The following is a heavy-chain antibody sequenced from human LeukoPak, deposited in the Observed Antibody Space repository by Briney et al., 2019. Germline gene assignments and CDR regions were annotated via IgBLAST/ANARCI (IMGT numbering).Heavy chain of an antibody. V-gene: IGHV3-11*04. J-gene: IGHJ3*02. CDR3: ARGAWELRPHDAFDI. CDR2: ISSSSSTI. Sequence: PGGFLRLSCAASGFTFSDYYMSWIRQAPGKGRKWVSYISSSSSTIYYADSVKGRFTISRDNAKNSLYLQMNSLRAEDTAVYYCARGAWELRPHDAFDIWGQGTMVTVSS. CDR1: GFTFSDYY. D-gene: IGHD1-26*01.